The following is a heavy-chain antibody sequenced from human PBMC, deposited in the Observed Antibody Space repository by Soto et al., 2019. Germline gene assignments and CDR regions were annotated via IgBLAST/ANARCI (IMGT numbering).Heavy chain of an antibody. D-gene: IGHD2-2*01. CDR2: IRSKGNTYAT. CDR3: TKPIPASVYYYGMDV. V-gene: IGHV3-73*02. Sequence: EVQLVETGGGLVQPGGSLKFSCAASGFALSGSTMHWVRQASGKGLEWVGRIRSKGNTYATSYAASVQGRFTISRDVSKNTAFLEMNSLKTEDTAVYYCTKPIPASVYYYGMDVWGQGTTVTVSS. J-gene: IGHJ6*02. CDR1: GFALSGST.